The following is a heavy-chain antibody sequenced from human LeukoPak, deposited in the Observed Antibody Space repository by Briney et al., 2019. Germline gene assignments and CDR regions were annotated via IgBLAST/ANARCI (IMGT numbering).Heavy chain of an antibody. V-gene: IGHV3-23*01. CDR2: VSSSGGNT. CDR1: GFTFSNYA. Sequence: GGSLRLSCAASGFTFSNYAMSRVRQAPGKGLEWVSAVSSSGGNTYYADTVKGRFTISRDNSKNTVYLQMNSLRAEDTAVYYCAKDTFDYWGQGTLVTVSS. CDR3: AKDTFDY. J-gene: IGHJ4*02.